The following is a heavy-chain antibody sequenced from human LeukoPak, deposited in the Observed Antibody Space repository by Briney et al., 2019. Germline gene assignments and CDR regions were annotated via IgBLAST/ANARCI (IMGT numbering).Heavy chain of an antibody. CDR2: ISGSGGST. CDR1: GFAFSSYA. Sequence: GGSLRLSCAASGFAFSSYAMSWVRQAPGKGLEWVSAISGSGGSTYYADSVKGRFTISRDNAKNSLYLQMNSLRAEDTAVYYCARWTDYYDSSGLGYWGQGTLVTVSS. D-gene: IGHD3-22*01. J-gene: IGHJ4*02. V-gene: IGHV3-23*01. CDR3: ARWTDYYDSSGLGY.